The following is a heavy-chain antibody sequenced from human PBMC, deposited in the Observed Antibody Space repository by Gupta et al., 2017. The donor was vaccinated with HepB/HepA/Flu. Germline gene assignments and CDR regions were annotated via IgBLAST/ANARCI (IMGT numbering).Heavy chain of an antibody. CDR2: IYYKGSP. J-gene: IGHJ4*02. CDR1: GCSISSGYY. V-gene: IGHV4-31*03. CDR3: ARSKGLEGAREIDY. D-gene: IGHD1-26*01. Sequence: QVQLQESGPGLVTPSQTLSLTCTVSGCSISSGYYWSWIRQHPGKGLEWIGYIYYKGSPYYNPSLKSRVTTSVDTSKKQFSLKLSSVNEADTAVYYCARSKGLEGAREIDYWCQGTLVTVSS.